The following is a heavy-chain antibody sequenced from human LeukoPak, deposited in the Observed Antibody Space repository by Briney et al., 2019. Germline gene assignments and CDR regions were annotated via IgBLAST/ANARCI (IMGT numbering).Heavy chain of an antibody. J-gene: IGHJ4*02. CDR3: ASFDVVITTGYFGY. Sequence: GGTLRLSCAASGFTFSSYGMSWVRQAPGKGLEWVSAISGSGGSTYYADSVKGRFTISRDNSKNTLYLQMNSLRAEDTAVYYCASFDVVITTGYFGYWGQGTLVTVSS. V-gene: IGHV3-23*01. CDR1: GFTFSSYG. CDR2: ISGSGGST. D-gene: IGHD3-22*01.